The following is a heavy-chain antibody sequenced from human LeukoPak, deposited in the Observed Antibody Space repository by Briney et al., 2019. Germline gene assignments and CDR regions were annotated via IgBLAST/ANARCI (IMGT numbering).Heavy chain of an antibody. CDR2: INQDGSEQ. V-gene: IGHV3-7*01. CDR3: ARAENLLLWFGEFDY. CDR1: GFTCSSFW. J-gene: IGHJ4*02. D-gene: IGHD3-10*01. Sequence: LSGGSLSFSGAASGFTCSSFWMSWVRQAPGKGRKGVANINQDGSEQDHVDPVKGRFTISRANAKTSLYLQMNRLRAEDTAVYYCARAENLLLWFGEFDYWGQGTLVTVSS.